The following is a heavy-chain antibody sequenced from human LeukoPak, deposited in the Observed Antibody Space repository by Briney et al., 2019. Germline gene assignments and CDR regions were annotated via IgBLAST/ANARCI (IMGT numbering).Heavy chain of an antibody. CDR3: ARDGVVVAATYNFDY. V-gene: IGHV3-23*01. CDR2: ISPSGDIT. Sequence: GGSLRLSCAASGFTFSNNGMNWVRQAPGKGLERVSGISPSGDITYYADSVKGRFTISRDNSKNTLYLQMNSLRAEDTAVYYCARDGVVVAATYNFDYWGQGTLVTVSS. J-gene: IGHJ4*02. D-gene: IGHD2-15*01. CDR1: GFTFSNNG.